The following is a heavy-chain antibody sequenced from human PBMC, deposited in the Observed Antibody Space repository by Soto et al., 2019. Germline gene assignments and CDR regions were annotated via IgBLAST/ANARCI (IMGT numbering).Heavy chain of an antibody. V-gene: IGHV3-48*01. CDR1: GFTFSSYS. J-gene: IGHJ4*02. Sequence: EVQLVESGGGLGQPGGSLRLSCAASGFTFSSYSMNWVRQAPGKGLGWVSYISSSSSTIYYADSVKGRFTISRDNAKNSLYLQMNSLRAEDTAVYYCARDLIAVAGTYDYWGQGTLVTVSS. CDR2: ISSSSSTI. D-gene: IGHD6-19*01. CDR3: ARDLIAVAGTYDY.